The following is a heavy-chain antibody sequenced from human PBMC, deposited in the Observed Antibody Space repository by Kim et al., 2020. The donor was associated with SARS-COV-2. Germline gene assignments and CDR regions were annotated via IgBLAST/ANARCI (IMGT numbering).Heavy chain of an antibody. J-gene: IGHJ4*02. V-gene: IGHV4-34*01. Sequence: SETLSLTCAVYGGSFSGYYWSWIRQPPGKGLEWIGEINHSGSTNYNPSLKSRVTISVDTSKNQFSLKLSSVTAADTAVYYCARPSPLRAYSSLHSFFDYWGQGTLVTVSS. D-gene: IGHD6-13*01. CDR1: GGSFSGYY. CDR3: ARPSPLRAYSSLHSFFDY. CDR2: INHSGST.